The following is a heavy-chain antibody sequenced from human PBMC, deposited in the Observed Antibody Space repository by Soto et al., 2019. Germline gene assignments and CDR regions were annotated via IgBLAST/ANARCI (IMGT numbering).Heavy chain of an antibody. CDR2: IHHSGST. CDR3: ARVAYSNYNAFDI. D-gene: IGHD4-4*01. V-gene: IGHV4-30-2*01. J-gene: IGHJ3*02. CDR1: GGSISSGGYS. Sequence: QLQLQESGSGLVKPSQTLSLTCAVSGGSISSGGYSWSWIRQPPGKGLEWIGYIHHSGSTYYNPSLKSRVTISVDRSKNQFSLKLSSVTAADTAVYYCARVAYSNYNAFDIWGQGTMVTVSS.